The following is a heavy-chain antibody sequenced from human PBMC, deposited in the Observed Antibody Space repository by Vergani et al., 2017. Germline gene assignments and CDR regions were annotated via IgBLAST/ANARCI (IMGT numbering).Heavy chain of an antibody. CDR2: LRYDGSNK. CDR1: GFTFSSYG. V-gene: IGHV3-30*02. D-gene: IGHD3-10*01. J-gene: IGHJ4*02. Sequence: QVQLVESGGGVVQPGGSLRLSCAASGFTFSSYGMHWVRQAPGKGLEWVSFLRYDGSNKYYADAVKGRFTISRDNSKNTLYLQMNSLRAEDTAVYYCAKWRGSGRSGDYWGEGTLVTVYS. CDR3: AKWRGSGRSGDY.